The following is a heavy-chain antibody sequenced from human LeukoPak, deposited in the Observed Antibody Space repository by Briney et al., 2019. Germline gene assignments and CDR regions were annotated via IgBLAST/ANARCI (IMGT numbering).Heavy chain of an antibody. J-gene: IGHJ4*02. CDR1: GFTFSSYG. D-gene: IGHD6-13*01. V-gene: IGHV3-30*03. CDR2: ISYDGSNK. Sequence: GGSLRFSCAASGFTFSSYGMHWVRQAPGKGLEWVAVISYDGSNKYYADSVKGRFTISRDNSKNTLYLQMNSLRAEDTAVYYCARSRGIYWGQGTLVTVSS. CDR3: ARSRGIY.